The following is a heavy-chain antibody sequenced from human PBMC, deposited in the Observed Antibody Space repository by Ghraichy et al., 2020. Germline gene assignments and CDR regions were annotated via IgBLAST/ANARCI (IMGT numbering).Heavy chain of an antibody. V-gene: IGHV3-7*01. J-gene: IGHJ4*02. CDR2: ISHDGNEK. Sequence: VGSLRLSCVASGFTFSTFWMSWVRQIPGKGLEWVAHISHDGNEKYYVDSVKGRFTISRDNAKSSLDLQMNSLRAEDTALYYCARLTWDPDYWGPGTLVTVSS. CDR3: ARLTWDPDY. CDR1: GFTFSTFW. D-gene: IGHD1-26*01.